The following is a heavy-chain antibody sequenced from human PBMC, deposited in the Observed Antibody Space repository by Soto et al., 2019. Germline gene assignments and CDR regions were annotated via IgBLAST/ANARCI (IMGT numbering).Heavy chain of an antibody. D-gene: IGHD2-15*01. J-gene: IGHJ6*02. CDR1: GDSVSSSGAC. Sequence: SQTLSLTCVISGDSVSSSGACWNWIRQSPSRGLQWLGRIYYRSKWFHDYAASVESRMAINPDTSRNQFSLQLNYVTPEDTAVYYCARVHCSAGTCLDGLDFWGQGTTVTVSS. V-gene: IGHV6-1*01. CDR2: IYYRSKWFH. CDR3: ARVHCSAGTCLDGLDF.